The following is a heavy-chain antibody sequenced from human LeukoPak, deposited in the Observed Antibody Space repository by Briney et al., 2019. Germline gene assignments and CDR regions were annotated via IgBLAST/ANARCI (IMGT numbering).Heavy chain of an antibody. CDR1: GFTFSSYS. J-gene: IGHJ3*02. V-gene: IGHV3-21*01. CDR3: ARDRGITMVLDAFDI. Sequence: GGSLRLSCAASGFTFSSYSMNWVRQAPGKGLEWVSSISSSSSYIYYADSVKGRFTISRDNAKNSLYLQMNSLRAEDTAVYYCARDRGITMVLDAFDIWGQGTMVTVSS. D-gene: IGHD3-10*01. CDR2: ISSSSSYI.